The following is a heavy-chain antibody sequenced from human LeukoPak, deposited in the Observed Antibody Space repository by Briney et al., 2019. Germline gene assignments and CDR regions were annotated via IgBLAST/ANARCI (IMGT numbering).Heavy chain of an antibody. D-gene: IGHD5-24*01. Sequence: SETLSLTCTVSGGSISSYYWSWIRQPPGKGLEWIGYIYYSGSTNYNPSLKSRVTISVATSKNQFSLRLSSVTAADTAVYYCARVTGRERWLQFGAFDIWGQGTMVTVSS. V-gene: IGHV4-59*01. CDR3: ARVTGRERWLQFGAFDI. CDR1: GGSISSYY. CDR2: IYYSGST. J-gene: IGHJ3*02.